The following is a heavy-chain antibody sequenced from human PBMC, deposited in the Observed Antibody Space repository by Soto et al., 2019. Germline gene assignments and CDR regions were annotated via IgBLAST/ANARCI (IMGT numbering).Heavy chain of an antibody. Sequence: GETLKISCKGSGSSFTSYWISWVRQMPGKGLEWMGRIDPSDSYTNYSPSFQGHVTISADKSISTAYLQWSSLKASDTARYYGASHQCVMDGWGQGTTVTLPS. CDR2: IDPSDSYT. V-gene: IGHV5-10-1*01. J-gene: IGHJ6*02. CDR3: ASHQCVMDG. CDR1: GSSFTSYW.